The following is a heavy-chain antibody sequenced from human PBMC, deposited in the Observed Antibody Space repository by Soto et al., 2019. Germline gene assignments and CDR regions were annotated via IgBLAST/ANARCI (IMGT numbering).Heavy chain of an antibody. CDR1: GFSFNAYG. CDR2: ISGGGGTI. CDR3: AKDRGNGDTPNIYSYYGIEV. V-gene: IGHV3-23*01. D-gene: IGHD2-21*02. Sequence: GGSLRLSCAVSGFSFNAYGMSWVRQAPGKGLEWISFISGGGGTIYYADSVKGRFISSRDNSKSTLYLQMTSLSVDDTAVYYCAKDRGNGDTPNIYSYYGIEVWGQGTTVTV. J-gene: IGHJ6*02.